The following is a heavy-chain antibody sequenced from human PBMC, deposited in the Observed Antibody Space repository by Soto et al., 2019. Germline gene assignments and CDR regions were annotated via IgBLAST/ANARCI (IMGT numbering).Heavy chain of an antibody. CDR3: ARLTLTTIAV. Sequence: QLQLQESGPGLVKPSETLSLTCTVSGGTINSTSYYWGWIRQPPGKGLEWIGIIHNNGSTYYNPSPKSRVTISVGTSTNQYSLKLSSVTAADTAVYYCARLTLTTIAVWGQGTLVTVSS. CDR2: IHNNGST. V-gene: IGHV4-39*01. D-gene: IGHD3-22*01. CDR1: GGTINSTSYY. J-gene: IGHJ4*02.